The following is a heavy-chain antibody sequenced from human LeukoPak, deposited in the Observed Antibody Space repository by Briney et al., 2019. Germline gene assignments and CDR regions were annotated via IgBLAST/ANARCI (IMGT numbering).Heavy chain of an antibody. V-gene: IGHV3-23*01. CDR2: IIGRGVIA. CDR1: VFTFPNYA. Sequence: GGSLRLSSAASVFTFPNYAMAWVRQAPGKGLEWVSSIIGRGVIAHHADSVRGRFTISRDNSRNTLYLQMNNLRVEDTAHYYCATQIPAGDLREDYYYYMDVWGKGTTVSVSS. CDR3: ATQIPAGDLREDYYYYMDV. J-gene: IGHJ6*03. D-gene: IGHD2-2*01.